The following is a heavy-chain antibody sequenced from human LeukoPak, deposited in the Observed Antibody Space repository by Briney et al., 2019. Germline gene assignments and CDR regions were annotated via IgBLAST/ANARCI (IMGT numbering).Heavy chain of an antibody. CDR2: IRYDGSNK. Sequence: GGSLRLSCAASGFTFSSYGMHWVRQAPGKGLEWVAFIRYDGSNKYYADSVKGRFTISRDNSKNTLYLQMNSLRAEDTAVYYCAKDHTLYSSGWYYYYYYYMDVWGKGTTVTVSS. CDR3: AKDHTLYSSGWYYYYYYYMDV. V-gene: IGHV3-30*02. J-gene: IGHJ6*03. CDR1: GFTFSSYG. D-gene: IGHD6-19*01.